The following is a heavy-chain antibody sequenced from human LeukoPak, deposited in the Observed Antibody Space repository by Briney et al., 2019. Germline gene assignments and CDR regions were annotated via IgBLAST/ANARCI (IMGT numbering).Heavy chain of an antibody. CDR3: ARDAIVARGNWFDP. Sequence: GSSVKVSCKASGGTFSSYTISWVRQAPGQGLEWMGGIIPIFGTANYAQKFQGRVTITADESTSTAYMELSSLRSEDTAVYYCARDAIVARGNWFDPWGQGTLVTVSS. J-gene: IGHJ5*02. V-gene: IGHV1-69*01. CDR1: GGTFSSYT. D-gene: IGHD2-15*01. CDR2: IIPIFGTA.